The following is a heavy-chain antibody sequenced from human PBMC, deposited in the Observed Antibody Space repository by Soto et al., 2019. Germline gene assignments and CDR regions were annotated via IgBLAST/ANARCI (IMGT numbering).Heavy chain of an antibody. CDR3: ARWLEPLWDPEAGYFDY. J-gene: IGHJ4*02. CDR1: GFTFSSYW. D-gene: IGHD6-19*01. V-gene: IGHV3-7*01. CDR2: IKQDGSEK. Sequence: SLRLSCAASGFTFSSYWRSWVRQAPGKGLEWVANIKQDGSEKYYVDSVKGRFTISRDNAKNSLYLQMNSLRAEDTAVYYCARWLEPLWDPEAGYFDYWGQGTLVTVSS.